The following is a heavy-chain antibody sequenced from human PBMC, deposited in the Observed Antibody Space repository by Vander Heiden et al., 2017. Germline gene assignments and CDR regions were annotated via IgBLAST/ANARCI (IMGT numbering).Heavy chain of an antibody. CDR1: GFTFSSYG. J-gene: IGHJ6*02. V-gene: IGHV3-33*01. CDR2: IGYDGSNK. D-gene: IGHD1-1*01. CDR3: ARGNLGYYYGMDV. Sequence: QVQLVVSGGGVVQPRRPLQLSCAAAGFTFSSYGMHWVRQAPGKGLEWVAVIGYDGSNKYYADAVKGRFTISRDNSKNTLYLQMNTLRAEDTAVYYCARGNLGYYYGMDVWGQGTTVTVSS.